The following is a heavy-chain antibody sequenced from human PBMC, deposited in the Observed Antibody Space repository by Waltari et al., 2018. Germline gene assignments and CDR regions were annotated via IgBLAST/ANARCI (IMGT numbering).Heavy chain of an antibody. V-gene: IGHV4-59*01. J-gene: IGHJ4*02. CDR3: ARGYSSASGLWGY. CDR1: GGPISSYY. Sequence: QVQLQESGPGLVKPSETLSLTCTVPGGPISSYYWTWIRQPPGKGLEWIGYIYYSGSTNYNPSLKSRVTISVDTSKNQFSLKLSSVTAADTAVYYCARGYSSASGLWGYWGQGTLVTVSS. D-gene: IGHD6-6*01. CDR2: IYYSGST.